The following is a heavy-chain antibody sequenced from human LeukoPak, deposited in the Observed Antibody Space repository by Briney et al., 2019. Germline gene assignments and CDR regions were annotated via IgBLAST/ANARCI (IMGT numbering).Heavy chain of an antibody. Sequence: PGGSLRLSCAASGFTFSSYAMSWVRQAPGKGLEWVSAISGSGGSTYYADSVKGRFTISRDNSKNTLYLQTNSLRAEDTAVYYCAKKDGVYSSGRYYFDYWGQGTLVTVSS. J-gene: IGHJ4*02. CDR2: ISGSGGST. CDR3: AKKDGVYSSGRYYFDY. D-gene: IGHD6-19*01. CDR1: GFTFSSYA. V-gene: IGHV3-23*01.